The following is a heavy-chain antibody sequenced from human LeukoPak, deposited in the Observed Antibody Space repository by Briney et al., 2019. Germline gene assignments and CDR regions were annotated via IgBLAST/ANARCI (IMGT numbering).Heavy chain of an antibody. CDR3: ARDRGNQRGYYYYYMDV. CDR2: ISYDGSNK. D-gene: IGHD1-14*01. Sequence: GGSLRLSCAASGFTFSSYAMHWVRQAPGKGLEWVAVISYDGSNKYYADSVKGRFTISRDDAKNSLYLQMNSLRAEDTAVYYCARDRGNQRGYYYYYMDVWGKGTTVTVSS. V-gene: IGHV3-30*04. J-gene: IGHJ6*03. CDR1: GFTFSSYA.